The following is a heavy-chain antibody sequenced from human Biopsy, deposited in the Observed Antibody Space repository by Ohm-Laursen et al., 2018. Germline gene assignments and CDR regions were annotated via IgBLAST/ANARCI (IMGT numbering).Heavy chain of an antibody. CDR2: VSGNNGNT. CDR3: ARDPGYDFWSGSDPFDI. Sequence: GSSVKVSCKTSGYSFNIYGITWVRQAPGQGLEWMGWVSGNNGNTNYAQKFQGRVTMTIDTSTTTAYMDLRSLRSDDTAIYFCARDPGYDFWSGSDPFDIWGQGTLVTVS. J-gene: IGHJ3*02. CDR1: GYSFNIYG. V-gene: IGHV1-18*01. D-gene: IGHD3-3*01.